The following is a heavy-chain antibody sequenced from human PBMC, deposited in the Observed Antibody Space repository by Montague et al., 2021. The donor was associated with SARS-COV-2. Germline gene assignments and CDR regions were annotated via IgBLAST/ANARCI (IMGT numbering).Heavy chain of an antibody. J-gene: IGHJ4*02. V-gene: IGHV4-59*01. Sequence: SETLSLTCTVSGGSINSDYWSWIRQPPGKGLEWIGYIYYRGSTNYNPSLKSRVTISVDTSKNQFSLKLSSVTAADTAVYYCARAYYDSSGYYGYFDYWGQGTLVTVSS. D-gene: IGHD3-22*01. CDR1: GGSINSDY. CDR2: IYYRGST. CDR3: ARAYYDSSGYYGYFDY.